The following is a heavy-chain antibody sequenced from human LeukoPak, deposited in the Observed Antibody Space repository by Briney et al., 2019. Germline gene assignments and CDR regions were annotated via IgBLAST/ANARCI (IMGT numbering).Heavy chain of an antibody. CDR2: INHSGST. Sequence: SETLSLTCAVYGGSFSGYYWSWIRQPPGKGLEWIGEINHSGSTNYNPSLKSRVTISVDTSKNQFSLKLSSVTAADTAVYHCARERYYDSSGYLDYWGQGTLVTVSS. J-gene: IGHJ4*02. CDR1: GGSFSGYY. V-gene: IGHV4-34*01. D-gene: IGHD3-22*01. CDR3: ARERYYDSSGYLDY.